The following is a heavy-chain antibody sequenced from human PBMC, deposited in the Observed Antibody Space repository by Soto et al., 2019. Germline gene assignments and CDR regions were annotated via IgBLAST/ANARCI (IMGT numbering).Heavy chain of an antibody. CDR1: GLTFSSYA. CDR2: ISYDGSNK. CDR3: AKEGTTKRSYYFDF. Sequence: SGGSLRLSCAASGLTFSSYAMHWVRQAPGKGLEWVAVISYDGSNKYYVNSVKGRYTISRDNSKNTLYLQMNSLRAEDTVVYYCAKEGTTKRSYYFDFWGQGTLVTSPQ. J-gene: IGHJ4*02. V-gene: IGHV3-30-3*01. D-gene: IGHD1-26*01.